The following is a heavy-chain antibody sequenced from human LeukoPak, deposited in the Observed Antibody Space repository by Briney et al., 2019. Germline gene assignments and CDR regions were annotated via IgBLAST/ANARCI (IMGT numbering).Heavy chain of an antibody. CDR3: AKDGGSGSYSPHYFDY. D-gene: IGHD3-10*01. J-gene: IGHJ4*02. V-gene: IGHV3-9*01. CDR2: ISWNSGSI. CDR1: GFTFDDYA. Sequence: GGSLRLSCAASGFTFDDYAMHWVRQAPGKGLEWVSGISWNSGSIGYADSVKGRFTISRDNSKNTLYLQMNSLRAEDTAVYYCAKDGGSGSYSPHYFDYWGQGTLVTVSS.